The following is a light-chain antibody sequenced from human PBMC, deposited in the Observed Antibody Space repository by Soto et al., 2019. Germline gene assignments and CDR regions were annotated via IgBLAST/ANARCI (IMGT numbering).Light chain of an antibody. CDR3: QQYNNWPWT. CDR2: GAS. V-gene: IGKV3-15*01. CDR1: QDVSSN. Sequence: EMVVTQSPATLSVSPGERATLSCRASQDVSSNLAWYQQKPGQAPSLLIYGASTRATGTPARFSGSGSGTEFTLTISSLQSEDFAVYYCQQYNNWPWTFGQGTKVEIK. J-gene: IGKJ1*01.